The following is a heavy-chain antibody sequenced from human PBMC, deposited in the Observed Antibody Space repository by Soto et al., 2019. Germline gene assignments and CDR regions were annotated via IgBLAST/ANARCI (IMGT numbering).Heavy chain of an antibody. D-gene: IGHD3-22*01. CDR1: GCTFTSDF. Sequence: QVPLVQSGAEVKKPGASVKVSGKASGCTFTSDFIHWVRQAPGQGLEWMGIIHASGGSPSYAQKFQGRVTMTRDTSTNTVYMELGSLKSEDTAVYYCARSAYHYDSSANFEYWGQGTLVTVSS. V-gene: IGHV1-46*01. J-gene: IGHJ4*02. CDR2: IHASGGSP. CDR3: ARSAYHYDSSANFEY.